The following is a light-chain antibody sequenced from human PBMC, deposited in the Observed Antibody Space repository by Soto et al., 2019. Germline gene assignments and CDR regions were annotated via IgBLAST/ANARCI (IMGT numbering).Light chain of an antibody. CDR2: KAS. V-gene: IGKV1-5*03. J-gene: IGKJ5*01. CDR3: QQYKTYPIT. CDR1: QSISSW. Sequence: DIQMTQSPSTLSASVGDRVTITCRARQSISSWLAWYQQKPGKDPNLLIHKASSLESGVPSRFSGSGSGTEFTLTISSLQPDDFATYYCQQYKTYPITFGQGTRLEIK.